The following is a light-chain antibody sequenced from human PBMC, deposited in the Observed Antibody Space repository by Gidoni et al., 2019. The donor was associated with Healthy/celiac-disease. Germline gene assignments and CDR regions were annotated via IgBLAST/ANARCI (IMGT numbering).Light chain of an antibody. V-gene: IGKV1-6*01. J-gene: IGKJ1*01. CDR1: QGIRND. CDR2: AAS. CDR3: LQDYNYPWT. Sequence: ASQMTQSPSSLSASVGDRVTITCRASQGIRNDLGWYQQKPGNAPKHLIYAASSLQSGVPLRFSGSGSGTDFTLPISSLQPEDFATYYCLQDYNYPWTFGQGTKVEIK.